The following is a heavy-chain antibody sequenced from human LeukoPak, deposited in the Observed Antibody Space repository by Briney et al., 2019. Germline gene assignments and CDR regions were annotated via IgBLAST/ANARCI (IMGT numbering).Heavy chain of an antibody. D-gene: IGHD1-1*01. J-gene: IGHJ6*03. V-gene: IGHV1-69*05. CDR3: ARDRQRTAVQLEPWNGGYYYMDV. CDR1: GGTFSSYA. Sequence: VASVKVSCKASGGTFSSYAISWARQAPGQGLEWMGGIIPIFGTANYAQKFQGRVTITTDESTSTAYMEPSSLRSEDTAVYYCARDRQRTAVQLEPWNGGYYYMDVWGKGTTVTVSS. CDR2: IIPIFGTA.